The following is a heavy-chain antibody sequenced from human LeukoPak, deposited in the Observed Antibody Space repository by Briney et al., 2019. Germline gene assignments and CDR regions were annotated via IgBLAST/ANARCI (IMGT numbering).Heavy chain of an antibody. V-gene: IGHV3-23*01. D-gene: IGHD3-22*01. CDR2: ISGSGGST. CDR3: AKDLLNYYDSSGYYSTTNFDY. CDR1: GFTFSSYA. Sequence: GGSLRLSCAASGFTFSSYAMSWVRQAPGKGLEWVSAISGSGGSTYYADSVKGRFTISRDNSKNTLYLQMNSLRAEDRAVYYCAKDLLNYYDSSGYYSTTNFDYWGQGTLVTVSS. J-gene: IGHJ4*02.